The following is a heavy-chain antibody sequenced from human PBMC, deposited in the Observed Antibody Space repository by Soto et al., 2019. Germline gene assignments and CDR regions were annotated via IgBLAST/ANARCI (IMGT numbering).Heavy chain of an antibody. CDR1: GYTFTSYG. CDR3: ARDCSGGSCYYWNAFDI. Sequence: QVQLVQSGAEVKKPGASVKVSCKASGYTFTSYGISCVRQAPGQGLEWMGLISAYNGNTNYAQKLQGRVTMTTDTSTSTAYMELRSLRSDDTAVYYCARDCSGGSCYYWNAFDIWGQGTMVTVSS. CDR2: ISAYNGNT. V-gene: IGHV1-18*01. D-gene: IGHD2-15*01. J-gene: IGHJ3*02.